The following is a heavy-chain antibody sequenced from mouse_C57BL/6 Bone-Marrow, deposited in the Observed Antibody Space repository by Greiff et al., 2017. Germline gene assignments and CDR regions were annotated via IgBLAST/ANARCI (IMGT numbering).Heavy chain of an antibody. CDR1: GFTFSSYG. Sequence: EVKLVESGGDLVKPGGSLKLSCAASGFTFSSYGMSWVRQTPDKRLEWVATISSGGSYTYYPDSVKGRFTISRDNAKNALYLQMSSLKSEDTAMYYCARHEPYYYGSSVYYFDYWGQGTTLTVSS. CDR2: ISSGGSYT. V-gene: IGHV5-6*01. CDR3: ARHEPYYYGSSVYYFDY. J-gene: IGHJ2*01. D-gene: IGHD1-1*01.